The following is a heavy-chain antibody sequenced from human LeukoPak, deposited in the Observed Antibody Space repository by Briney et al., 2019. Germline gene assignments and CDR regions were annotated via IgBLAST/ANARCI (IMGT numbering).Heavy chain of an antibody. CDR1: GVTFSSYV. CDR3: VQEGPRGLAFDV. CDR2: ISGSGGGT. V-gene: IGHV3-23*01. Sequence: GGSLRLSCEASGVTFSSYVMSWVRQAPGKGPEWVSGISGSGGGTYYADFVKGRFAISRGNSKNTLYLQMNSLRAEDSAVYYCVQEGPRGLAFDVWGQGTKVTVSS. J-gene: IGHJ3*01.